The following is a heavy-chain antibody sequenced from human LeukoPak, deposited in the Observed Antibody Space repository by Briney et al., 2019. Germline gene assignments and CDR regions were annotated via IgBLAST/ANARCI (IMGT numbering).Heavy chain of an antibody. V-gene: IGHV1-69*04. CDR2: IIPILGVA. CDR3: ARFITMVRGVITTGYYYGMDV. CDR1: GGTFSSHA. Sequence: SVKVSCKASGGTFSSHAISWVRQAPGQGLEWMGRIIPILGVANHAQKFQGRVTITADESTSAAYMELSSLRSEDTAVYYCARFITMVRGVITTGYYYGMDVWGQGTTVTVSS. J-gene: IGHJ6*02. D-gene: IGHD3-10*01.